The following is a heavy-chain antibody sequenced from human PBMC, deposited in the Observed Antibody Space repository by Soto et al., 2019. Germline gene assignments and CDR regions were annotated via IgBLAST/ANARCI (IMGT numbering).Heavy chain of an antibody. CDR1: GGTFSNYP. V-gene: IGHV1-69*12. J-gene: IGHJ2*01. CDR2: IIPIFGTV. CDR3: ARGNHRWLQLWYFDL. Sequence: QVQLVQSGAEVKKPGSSVKVSCKASGGTFSNYPISWVRQAPVQGLEWMGGIIPIFGTVNYAQKFQGRVTITADESTSTAYMELSSLRSEDTAVYCCARGNHRWLQLWYFDLWGRGTLVTVSS. D-gene: IGHD5-12*01.